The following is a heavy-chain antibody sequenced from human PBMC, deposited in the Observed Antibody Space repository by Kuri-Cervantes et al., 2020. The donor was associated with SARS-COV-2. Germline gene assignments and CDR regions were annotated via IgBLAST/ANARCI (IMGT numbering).Heavy chain of an antibody. J-gene: IGHJ4*02. CDR3: ARGDFWSGYYYDY. Sequence: GESLKISCAASGFTFSSYAMSWVRQAPGKGLEWVSLISWDGGSTYYADSVKGRFTISRDNSKNSLYLQMNSLRAEDTALYYCARGDFWSGYYYDYRGQGTLVTVSS. V-gene: IGHV3-43D*04. CDR1: GFTFSSYA. D-gene: IGHD3-3*01. CDR2: ISWDGGST.